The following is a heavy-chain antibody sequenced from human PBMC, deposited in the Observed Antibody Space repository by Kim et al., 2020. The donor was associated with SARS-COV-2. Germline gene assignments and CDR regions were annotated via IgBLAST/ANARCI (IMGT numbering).Heavy chain of an antibody. CDR1: GFTFSSYS. J-gene: IGHJ6*02. CDR2: ISSSSSYI. CDR3: ARARGIAAAANYYGMDV. Sequence: GGSLRPSCAASGFTFSSYSMNWVRQAPGKGLEWVSSISSSSSYIYYADSVKGRFTISRDNAKNSLYLQMNSLRAEDTAVYYCARARGIAAAANYYGMDVWGQGTTVTVSS. V-gene: IGHV3-21*01. D-gene: IGHD6-13*01.